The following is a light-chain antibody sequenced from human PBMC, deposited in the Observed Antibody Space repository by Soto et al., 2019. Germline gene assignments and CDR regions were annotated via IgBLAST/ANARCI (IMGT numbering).Light chain of an antibody. Sequence: QSVLTQPASVSGSPGHSITISCTGTSSDVGGYNYVSWFQQHPGKAPKLIIYEVSNRPSGVSNRFSGSKFGNTASLTISGLQAEDEADYYCSSYTSSSTRVFGGGTQLTVL. CDR2: EVS. CDR1: SSDVGGYNY. V-gene: IGLV2-14*01. CDR3: SSYTSSSTRV. J-gene: IGLJ3*02.